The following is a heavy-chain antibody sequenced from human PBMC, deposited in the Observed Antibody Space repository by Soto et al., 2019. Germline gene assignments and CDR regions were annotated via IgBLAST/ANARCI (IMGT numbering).Heavy chain of an antibody. J-gene: IGHJ4*02. Sequence: ASVKVSCKVSGYTLTELSMHWVRQAPGKGLEWMGGFDPEDGETIYAQKFQGRVTMTEDTSTDTAYMELSSLRSEDTAAYYCARVSLTYYYDSSGYLYYFDYWGQGTLVTVSS. CDR2: FDPEDGET. CDR3: ARVSLTYYYDSSGYLYYFDY. V-gene: IGHV1-24*01. CDR1: GYTLTELS. D-gene: IGHD3-22*01.